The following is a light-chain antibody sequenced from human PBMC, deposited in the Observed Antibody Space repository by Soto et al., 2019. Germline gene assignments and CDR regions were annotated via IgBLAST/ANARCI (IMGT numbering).Light chain of an antibody. J-gene: IGKJ4*01. CDR1: ENIESY. CDR3: QQTYRAPYA. Sequence: DIQMTQSPPSLSASVGDSVTIVCRATENIESYLNWYQQKPGSAPTLIVYSASALQSGVPSRFSGTVSGTTFTLTITSLQPEDVSLYFCQQTYRAPYAFGGGT. CDR2: SAS. V-gene: IGKV1-39*01.